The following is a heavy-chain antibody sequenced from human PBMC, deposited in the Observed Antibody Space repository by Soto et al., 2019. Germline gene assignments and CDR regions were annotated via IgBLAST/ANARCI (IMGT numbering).Heavy chain of an antibody. D-gene: IGHD3-10*01. CDR3: TRLQGGEALWFGELPDNYYYGMDV. V-gene: IGHV3-73*02. CDR1: GFTFSGSA. CDR2: IRSKANSYAT. J-gene: IGHJ6*02. Sequence: EVQLVESGGGLVQPGGSLKLSCAASGFTFSGSAMHWVRQASGKGLEWVGRIRSKANSYATAYAASVKGRFTISRDDSKSKAYLQMNRLKTEDTAVYYCTRLQGGEALWFGELPDNYYYGMDVWGQGTTVTVSS.